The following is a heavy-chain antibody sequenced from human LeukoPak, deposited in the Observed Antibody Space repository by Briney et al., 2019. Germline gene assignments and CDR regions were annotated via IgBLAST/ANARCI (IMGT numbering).Heavy chain of an antibody. J-gene: IGHJ4*02. Sequence: GASVKVSCKASGYTFTGYYMHWVRQAPGQGLEWMGWINPNSGGTNYAQKFQGRVTMTRDTSISTAYMELSRLRSDDTAVYYCARDRYCSSTSCPWYFDYWGQGTLVTVSS. D-gene: IGHD2-2*01. CDR1: GYTFTGYY. CDR3: ARDRYCSSTSCPWYFDY. CDR2: INPNSGGT. V-gene: IGHV1-2*02.